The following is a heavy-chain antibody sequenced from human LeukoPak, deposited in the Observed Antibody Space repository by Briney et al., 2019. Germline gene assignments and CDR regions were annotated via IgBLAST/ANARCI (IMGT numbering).Heavy chain of an antibody. Sequence: ASVKVSCKASGGTFSSYAISWVRQAPGQGLEWMGGIIPIFGTANYAQKFQGRVTITADESTSTAYMELSSLRSEDTAVYYCARVAQQLDQLYDAFDIWGQGTMVTVSS. CDR1: GGTFSSYA. D-gene: IGHD6-13*01. CDR3: ARVAQQLDQLYDAFDI. CDR2: IIPIFGTA. V-gene: IGHV1-69*13. J-gene: IGHJ3*02.